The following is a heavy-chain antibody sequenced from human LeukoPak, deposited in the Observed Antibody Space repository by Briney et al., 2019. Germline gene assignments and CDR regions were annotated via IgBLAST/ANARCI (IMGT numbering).Heavy chain of an antibody. Sequence: GGSLRLSCAASGFTFSSYSMNSVRQAPGKGLEWVSSISSSSSYIYYADSVKGRFTISRDNAKNSLYLQMNSLSAEDTAVYYCARDHLYYYYMDVWGKGTTVTVSS. CDR2: ISSSSSYI. CDR1: GFTFSSYS. J-gene: IGHJ6*03. CDR3: ARDHLYYYYMDV. V-gene: IGHV3-21*01.